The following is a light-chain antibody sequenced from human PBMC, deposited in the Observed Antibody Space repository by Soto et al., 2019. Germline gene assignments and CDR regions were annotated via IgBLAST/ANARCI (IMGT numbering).Light chain of an antibody. CDR1: NIGSKN. J-gene: IGLJ3*02. CDR2: RDS. CDR3: QVWDSSTARV. V-gene: IGLV3-9*01. Sequence: SYELTQPLSVSVALGQTARITCGGNNIGSKNVHWYQQKPGQAPVLVIYRDSNRPSGIPERFSGYKSGNTATLTISRAQAGDEDDYYCQVWDSSTARVFGGGTKLTVL.